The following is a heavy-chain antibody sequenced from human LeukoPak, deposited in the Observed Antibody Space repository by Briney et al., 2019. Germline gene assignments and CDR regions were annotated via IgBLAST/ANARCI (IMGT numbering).Heavy chain of an antibody. Sequence: GGSLRLSCADSGFTFSSYAMSWVRQAPGKGLEWVSAISGSVGNTYYADSLKGRFTISRDNSKNTLFLQMNSLRAEDTAVYYCSRNLGVILPAAAFDYWGQGTLVTVSS. D-gene: IGHD2-2*01. CDR3: SRNLGVILPAAAFDY. CDR2: ISGSVGNT. J-gene: IGHJ4*02. V-gene: IGHV3-23*01. CDR1: GFTFSSYA.